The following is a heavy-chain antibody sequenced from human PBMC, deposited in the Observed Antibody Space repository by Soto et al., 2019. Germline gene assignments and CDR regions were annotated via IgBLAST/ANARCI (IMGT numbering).Heavy chain of an antibody. CDR2: IIPIFGTA. Sequence: QVQRVQSGAEVKKPGSSVKVSCKASGDTFSSYAISWVRQAPGQGLEWMGGIIPIFGTANYAQKFQGRVTITADESTTTAYMELSSLRSEDTAVYYCARDGAYRGGDCYSSIHGPYDYWGQGTLVTVSS. J-gene: IGHJ4*02. CDR1: GDTFSSYA. V-gene: IGHV1-69*12. D-gene: IGHD2-21*02. CDR3: ARDGAYRGGDCYSSIHGPYDY.